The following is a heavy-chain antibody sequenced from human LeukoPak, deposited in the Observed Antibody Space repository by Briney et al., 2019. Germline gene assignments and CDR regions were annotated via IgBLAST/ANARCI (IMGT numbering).Heavy chain of an antibody. CDR1: GFTFSSYA. V-gene: IGHV3-30-3*01. J-gene: IGHJ4*02. Sequence: GGSLRLSCAASGFTFSSYAMHWVRQAPGKGLEWVAVISYDGSNKDYADSVKGRFTISRDNSKNTLYLQMNSLRAEDTAVYYCARDGASQVSNPPFPDYWGQGTLVTVSS. CDR2: ISYDGSNK. CDR3: ARDGASQVSNPPFPDY. D-gene: IGHD1-14*01.